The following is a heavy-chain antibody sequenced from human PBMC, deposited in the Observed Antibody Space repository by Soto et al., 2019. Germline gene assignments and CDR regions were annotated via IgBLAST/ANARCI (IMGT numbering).Heavy chain of an antibody. D-gene: IGHD3-22*01. CDR1: GDSISSADYY. CDR3: ARLISGYYFFDY. V-gene: IGHV4-30-4*01. J-gene: IGHJ4*02. Sequence: SETLSLTCTVSGDSISSADYYWSWIRQPPGRGLEWIAYIYHSGSSYFNPSLKSRLSISVDTSKNLLSLKLRSVTAADTAVYYCARLISGYYFFDYWRQGTLVTVSS. CDR2: IYHSGSS.